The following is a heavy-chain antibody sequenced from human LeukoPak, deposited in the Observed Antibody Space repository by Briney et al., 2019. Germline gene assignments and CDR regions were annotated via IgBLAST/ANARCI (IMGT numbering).Heavy chain of an antibody. CDR2: IYPGDSET. CDR1: GYSFTSYW. J-gene: IGHJ4*02. CDR3: ARAPGYDFWSGYYTY. V-gene: IGHV5-51*01. D-gene: IGHD3-3*01. Sequence: GESLKISCKGSGYSFTSYWIGWVRQMPGKGLEWMGIIYPGDSETRYSPSFQGQVTISADKSISTAYLQWSSLKASDTAMYYCARAPGYDFWSGYYTYWGQGSLVTVSS.